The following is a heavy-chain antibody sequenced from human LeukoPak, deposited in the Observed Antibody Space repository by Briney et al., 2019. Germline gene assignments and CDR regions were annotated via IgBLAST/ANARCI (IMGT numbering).Heavy chain of an antibody. J-gene: IGHJ3*02. V-gene: IGHV1-2*02. CDR2: INPNSGGT. CDR1: GYTFTGYY. CDR3: AGRYDSSGAKGAFDI. Sequence: ASVKVSCKASGYTFTGYYMHWVRQAPGQGLEWMGWINPNSGGTNYAQKFQGRVTMTRDTSISTAYMELSRLRSDDMAVYYCAGRYDSSGAKGAFDIWGQGTMVTVSS. D-gene: IGHD3-22*01.